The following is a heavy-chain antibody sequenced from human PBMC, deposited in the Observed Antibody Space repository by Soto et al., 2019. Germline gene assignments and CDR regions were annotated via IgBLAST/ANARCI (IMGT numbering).Heavy chain of an antibody. CDR2: IIPMFRTT. CDR3: ASVHN. CDR1: GGSFSGHA. V-gene: IGHV1-69*13. Sequence: VASVKVSCKASGGSFSGHAVSWVRQAPGQGLEWMGGIIPMFRTTNYARKFQGRLTITADESTSTASMELTSLRSEDTAIYYCASVHNWGQGTLVTVSS. J-gene: IGHJ4*02.